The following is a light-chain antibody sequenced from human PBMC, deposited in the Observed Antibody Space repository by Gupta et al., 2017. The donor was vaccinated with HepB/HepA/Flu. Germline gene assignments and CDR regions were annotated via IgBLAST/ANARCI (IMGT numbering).Light chain of an antibody. CDR1: QGSSSY. Sequence: DIQLTQSPSFLSASVRDRVTITCRASQGSSSYLAWYQQKPGKAPKLLIYAASTLQSGVPSRFSGSGSGTEFTLTISSLQPEDFATYYCQQLNSYPITFGQGTRLEIK. V-gene: IGKV1-9*01. J-gene: IGKJ5*01. CDR2: AAS. CDR3: QQLNSYPIT.